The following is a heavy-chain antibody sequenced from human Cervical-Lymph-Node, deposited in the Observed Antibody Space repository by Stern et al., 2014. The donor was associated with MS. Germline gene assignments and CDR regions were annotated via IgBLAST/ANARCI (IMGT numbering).Heavy chain of an antibody. CDR2: ISTSTT. D-gene: IGHD6-6*01. J-gene: IGHJ4*02. Sequence: EVQLVESGGGLVQPGGSLRLSCAGSGFLISSYSMHWVRQAPGKGLEWVAYISTSTTDYAESVKGRFTISRDNAKNSLYLQMHSLRDEDTAVYYCARRVSFPYHFDYWGQGTLVTVSS. CDR3: ARRVSFPYHFDY. V-gene: IGHV3-48*02. CDR1: GFLISSYS.